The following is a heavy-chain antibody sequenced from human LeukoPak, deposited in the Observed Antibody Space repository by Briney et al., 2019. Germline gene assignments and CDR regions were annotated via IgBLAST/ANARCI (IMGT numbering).Heavy chain of an antibody. CDR3: ARVPLYYDYGRYNWFDP. CDR1: GFTFSSYS. Sequence: GGSLRLPCAASGFTFSSYSMNWVRQAPGKGLEWVSSISSSSSYIYYADSVKGRFTISRDNAKNSLYLQMNSLRAEDTAVYYCARVPLYYDYGRYNWFDPWGQGTLVTVSS. V-gene: IGHV3-21*01. J-gene: IGHJ5*02. CDR2: ISSSSSYI. D-gene: IGHD3-22*01.